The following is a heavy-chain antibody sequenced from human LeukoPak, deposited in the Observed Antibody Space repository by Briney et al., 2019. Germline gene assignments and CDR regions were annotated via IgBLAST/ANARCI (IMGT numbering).Heavy chain of an antibody. D-gene: IGHD3-3*01. Sequence: PGGSLRLSCAASGFTYSNYAMSWVRQAPGKGLEWVGFIRSKAHGGTTEYVASVKGRFTISRDESKSIAYLQMNSLKTEDTAFYYCTRDTVGHDFWSGYSECWGQGTLVTVSS. CDR3: TRDTVGHDFWSGYSEC. CDR2: IRSKAHGGTT. CDR1: GFTYSNYA. V-gene: IGHV3-49*04. J-gene: IGHJ4*02.